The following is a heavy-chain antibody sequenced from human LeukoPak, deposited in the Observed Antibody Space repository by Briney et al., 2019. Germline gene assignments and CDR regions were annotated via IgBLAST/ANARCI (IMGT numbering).Heavy chain of an antibody. J-gene: IGHJ4*02. Sequence: PGRSLRVSCAASGFTFSSYGMHWVRQAPGKGLEWVAVISYDGNDKYYADSVKGRFTISRDNSKNTLYLRMNSLRSEDTAVYYCAKGCVSVAYLNYFDSWGQGTLVTVSS. CDR3: AKGCVSVAYLNYFDS. V-gene: IGHV3-30*18. CDR2: ISYDGNDK. CDR1: GFTFSSYG. D-gene: IGHD6-19*01.